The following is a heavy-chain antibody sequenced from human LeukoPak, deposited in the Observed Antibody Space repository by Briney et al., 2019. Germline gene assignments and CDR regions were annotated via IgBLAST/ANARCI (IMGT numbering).Heavy chain of an antibody. CDR3: VKEQGSGYYRTADY. Sequence: PGRSLRLSCAASGFTFSNCGMHWVRQAPGKGLEWVGVITYDGETRYFEDSVKGRFTIFRDTSKSTLYLQMNSLGAEDTAVYYCVKEQGSGYYRTADYWGQGTLVTVSS. J-gene: IGHJ4*02. V-gene: IGHV3-30*18. CDR1: GFTFSNCG. D-gene: IGHD3-10*01. CDR2: ITYDGETR.